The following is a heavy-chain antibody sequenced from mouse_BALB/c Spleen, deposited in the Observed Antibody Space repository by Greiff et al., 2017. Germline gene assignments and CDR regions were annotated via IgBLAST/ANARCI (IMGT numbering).Heavy chain of an antibody. CDR1: GYAFSSSW. CDR2: IYPGDGDT. J-gene: IGHJ1*01. V-gene: IGHV1-82*01. Sequence: QVQLQQSGPELVKPGASVKISCKASGYAFSSSWMNWVKQRPGQGLEWIGRIYPGDGDTNYNGKFKGKATLTADKSSSTAYMQLSSLTSVDSAVYFCAREGGYYYGSSPLFDVWGAGTTVTVSS. D-gene: IGHD1-1*01. CDR3: AREGGYYYGSSPLFDV.